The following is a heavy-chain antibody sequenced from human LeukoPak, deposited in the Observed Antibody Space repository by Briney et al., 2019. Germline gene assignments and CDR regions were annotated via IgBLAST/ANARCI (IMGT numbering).Heavy chain of an antibody. CDR3: AKDAPYSGRVFDC. Sequence: GGSLRLSCGGSGFTLDDYGMHWVRQRPGKGLEWVSLISGDGGMTHYADSVKCRFTISRDNSKNSLYLQMNSLRIEDSAFYYCAKDAPYSGRVFDCWGQGTPVTVSS. D-gene: IGHD5-12*01. CDR2: ISGDGGMT. J-gene: IGHJ4*02. V-gene: IGHV3-43*02. CDR1: GFTLDDYG.